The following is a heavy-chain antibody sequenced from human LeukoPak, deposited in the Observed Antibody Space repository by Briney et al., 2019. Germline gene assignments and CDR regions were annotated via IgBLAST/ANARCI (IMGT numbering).Heavy chain of an antibody. Sequence: SETLSLTCTVSGASINKYYWSWIRQPPGKALEWIGNIYYSGNTNYNPSLKSRVTLSLDRSEKQVPLKLSSVTAADTAVYYCARDRHCKSSSCYSYDFYGLDVWGPGTTVTVSS. CDR3: ARDRHCKSSSCYSYDFYGLDV. D-gene: IGHD2-2*01. CDR1: GASINKYY. J-gene: IGHJ6*02. CDR2: IYYSGNT. V-gene: IGHV4-59*01.